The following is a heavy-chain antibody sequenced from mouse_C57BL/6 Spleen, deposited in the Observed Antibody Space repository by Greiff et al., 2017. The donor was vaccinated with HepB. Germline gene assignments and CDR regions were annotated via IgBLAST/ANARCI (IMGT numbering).Heavy chain of an antibody. J-gene: IGHJ3*01. CDR3: ARPPYYGYDGFAY. Sequence: QVQLQQSGAELVRPGPSVKVSCKASGYAFTNYLIEWVKQRPGQGLEWIGVINPGSGGTNYNEKFKGKATLTADKSSSTAYMQLSSLTSEDSAVYFCARPPYYGYDGFAYWGQGTLVTVSA. D-gene: IGHD2-9*01. V-gene: IGHV1-54*01. CDR2: INPGSGGT. CDR1: GYAFTNYL.